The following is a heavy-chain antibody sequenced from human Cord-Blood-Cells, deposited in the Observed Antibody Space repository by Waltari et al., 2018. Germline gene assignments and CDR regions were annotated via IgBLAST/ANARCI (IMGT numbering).Heavy chain of an antibody. V-gene: IGHV4-39*01. CDR3: ARHPRDGYNYYYYYYMDV. Sequence: QLQLQESGPGLVKPSETLSLTCTVSGGSIRSSSYYWGWIRQPPGKGLEWIGSIYYSGSTYYNPSLKSRVTISVDTSKNQFSLKLSSVTAADTAVYYCARHPRDGYNYYYYYYMDVWGKGTTVTVSS. D-gene: IGHD5-12*01. CDR1: GGSIRSSSYY. J-gene: IGHJ6*03. CDR2: IYYSGST.